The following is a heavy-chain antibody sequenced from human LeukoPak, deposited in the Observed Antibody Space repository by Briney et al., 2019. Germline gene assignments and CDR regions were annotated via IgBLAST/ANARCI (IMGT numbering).Heavy chain of an antibody. V-gene: IGHV3-21*01. D-gene: IGHD3-22*01. CDR3: ARSDSSGYYVY. CDR2: ISSSSSYI. J-gene: IGHJ4*02. Sequence: PGGSLRLSCAASGFTFSSYSMNWVRQAPGKGLEGVSSISSSSSYIYYADSVKGRFTISRDNAKNSLYLQMNSLRAEDTAVYYCARSDSSGYYVYWGQGTLVTVSS. CDR1: GFTFSSYS.